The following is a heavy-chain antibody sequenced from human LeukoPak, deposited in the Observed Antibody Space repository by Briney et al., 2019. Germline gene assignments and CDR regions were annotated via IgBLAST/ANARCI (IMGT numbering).Heavy chain of an antibody. CDR3: ARGRSGSSPVLDYYMDV. D-gene: IGHD6-19*01. Sequence: GRSLRLSCAASGFNFNYYPVHWVRQAPGKGLVWVAFISDNGSLKYYADSVKGRFTISRDNSENTLYLQMNSLRGDDTAVYYCARGRSGSSPVLDYYMDVWGKGTTVTVSS. V-gene: IGHV3-30*14. CDR2: ISDNGSLK. CDR1: GFNFNYYP. J-gene: IGHJ6*03.